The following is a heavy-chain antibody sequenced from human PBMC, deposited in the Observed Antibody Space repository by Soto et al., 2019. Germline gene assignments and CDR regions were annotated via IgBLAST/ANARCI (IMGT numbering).Heavy chain of an antibody. CDR2: AYYSGST. D-gene: IGHD2-8*01. J-gene: IGHJ5*02. V-gene: IGHV4-59*01. CDR3: ARDRSTYGGGGTGEVKENWFDP. Sequence: SETLSLTCTVSGGSISHYYWSWIRQSPGKGLEWIGYAYYSGSTDYNPSLKSRVTMSVDTSKNQVSLKLNYVTTAETAVYYCARDRSTYGGGGTGEVKENWFDPWGPGTLVTVSS. CDR1: GGSISHYY.